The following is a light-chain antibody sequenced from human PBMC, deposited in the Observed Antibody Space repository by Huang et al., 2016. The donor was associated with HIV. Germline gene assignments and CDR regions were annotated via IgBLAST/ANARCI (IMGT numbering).Light chain of an antibody. Sequence: DIQMTQSPSSLSASIGDRITISCRAIQGIGTYLAWYQHKPGKVPNLLIYAASSLQSGVPSRFSGSGSGTNFTLTIGSLQPEDVASYYCQKYNNVPRTFGHGTKVEIK. CDR3: QKYNNVPRT. CDR1: QGIGTY. V-gene: IGKV1-27*01. CDR2: AAS. J-gene: IGKJ1*01.